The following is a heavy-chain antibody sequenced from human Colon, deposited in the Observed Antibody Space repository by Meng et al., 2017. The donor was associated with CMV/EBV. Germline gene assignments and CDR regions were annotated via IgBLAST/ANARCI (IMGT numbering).Heavy chain of an antibody. CDR3: AKSRSSTPGIVDD. Sequence: QGQLAEAGPGLVKPSGTLSLTCLVSGVSVTSGAYHWSWIRQSPGKGLEWIGYIYDTGITIYNPSLKSRVTIFLETSKNQFSLNLNSMTTADTAVYYCAKSRSSTPGIVDDWGQGTLVTVSS. V-gene: IGHV4-61*08. CDR2: IYDTGIT. D-gene: IGHD2/OR15-2a*01. J-gene: IGHJ4*02. CDR1: GVSVTSGAYH.